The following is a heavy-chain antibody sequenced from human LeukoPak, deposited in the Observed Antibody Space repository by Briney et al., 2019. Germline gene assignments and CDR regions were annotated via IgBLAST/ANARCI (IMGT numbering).Heavy chain of an antibody. D-gene: IGHD3-22*01. V-gene: IGHV3-53*01. CDR2: IYSGGST. CDR3: ARVLSKYYYDSSGAFDY. Sequence: GGSLRLSCAASGFTVSSNYMSWVRQAPGKGLEWVSVIYSGGSTYYADSVKGRFTISRDNAKNSLYLQMNSLRAEDTAVYYCARVLSKYYYDSSGAFDYWGQGTLVTVSS. J-gene: IGHJ4*02. CDR1: GFTVSSNY.